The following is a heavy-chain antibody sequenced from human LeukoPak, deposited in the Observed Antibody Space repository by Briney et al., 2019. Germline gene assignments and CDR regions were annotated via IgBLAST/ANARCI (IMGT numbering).Heavy chain of an antibody. CDR2: IVPMIGIA. CDR3: ARDLYGDFGRADY. CDR1: GGTLITHI. V-gene: IGHV1-69*04. Sequence: GSSVKLSCKSSGGTLITHIISWVRQAPGQGLEWVGRIVPMIGIANYAQKLQGRVTMTTDTSTSTAYMELRSLRSDDTAVYYCARDLYGDFGRADYWGQGTLVTVSS. D-gene: IGHD4-17*01. J-gene: IGHJ4*02.